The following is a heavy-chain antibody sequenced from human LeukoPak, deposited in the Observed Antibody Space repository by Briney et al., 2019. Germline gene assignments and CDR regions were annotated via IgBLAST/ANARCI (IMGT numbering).Heavy chain of an antibody. CDR2: VYYSGST. CDR3: ARVLDLSKRGLDAFDI. J-gene: IGHJ3*02. V-gene: IGHV4-59*01. D-gene: IGHD3-16*01. Sequence: SETLSVTCTVSGGSISSYFWSWIRQPPGKGLEWIGYVYYSGSTNYNPSLKSRVTISVDTSKKQFSLKLSSATAADTAVYYCARVLDLSKRGLDAFDIWGESTVDPVSS. CDR1: GGSISSYF.